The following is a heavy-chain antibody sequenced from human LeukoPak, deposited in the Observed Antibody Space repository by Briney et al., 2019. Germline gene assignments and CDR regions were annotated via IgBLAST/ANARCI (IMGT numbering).Heavy chain of an antibody. V-gene: IGHV3-7*01. Sequence: GGSLRLSCAASGFTFSSYWMSWVRQAPGKGLEWVANIRQDGSEKYYVDSVKGRFTISRDNAKNSLYLQMNSLRAEDTAAYYCARGPYSSGSIVLPMLFDPWGQGTLVTVSS. J-gene: IGHJ5*02. CDR2: IRQDGSEK. D-gene: IGHD3-22*01. CDR3: ARGPYSSGSIVLPMLFDP. CDR1: GFTFSSYW.